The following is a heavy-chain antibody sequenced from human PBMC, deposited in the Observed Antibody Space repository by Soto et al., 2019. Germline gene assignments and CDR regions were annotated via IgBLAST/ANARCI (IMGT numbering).Heavy chain of an antibody. CDR1: GYTLSIYG. D-gene: IGHD3-9*01. CDR2: ISYDGSNK. V-gene: IGHV3-30*18. Sequence: QVQLVESGGGEVQPGRSLRLSWGASGYTLSIYGMHCVRQDPGKRLEWVAVISYDGSNKYYADSVKGRFTISRDNSKNTLDLQINSVRAEDTAVYYCAKFVYYDILTGYPDFDYWGQGTLVPVSS. CDR3: AKFVYYDILTGYPDFDY. J-gene: IGHJ4*02.